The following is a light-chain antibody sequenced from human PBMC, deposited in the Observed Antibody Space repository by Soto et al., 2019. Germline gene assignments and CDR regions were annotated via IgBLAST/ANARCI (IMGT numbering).Light chain of an antibody. Sequence: ELVVTQSPATLSLSPGERATLSCRASQSVSSYLACYQQKPGQAPRLLIYDASNRATGIPARFSGSGSGTDFTRTIGSLEPEDFAVYYCPQRSKWPFTCGPGPKVDIK. J-gene: IGKJ3*01. CDR2: DAS. CDR3: PQRSKWPFT. CDR1: QSVSSY. V-gene: IGKV3-11*01.